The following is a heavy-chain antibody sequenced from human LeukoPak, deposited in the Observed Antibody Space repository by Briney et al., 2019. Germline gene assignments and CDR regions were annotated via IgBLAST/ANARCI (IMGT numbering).Heavy chain of an antibody. D-gene: IGHD1-26*01. J-gene: IGHJ4*02. CDR2: INLNSGGT. CDR1: GYTFTGYY. V-gene: IGHV1-2*02. Sequence: GASVKVSCKASGYTFTGYYMHWVRQAPGQGLEWMGWINLNSGGTNYAQKFQGRVTMTRDTSISTAYMELSRLRSDDTAVYYCARDPGGSYPDYWGQGTLVTVSS. CDR3: ARDPGGSYPDY.